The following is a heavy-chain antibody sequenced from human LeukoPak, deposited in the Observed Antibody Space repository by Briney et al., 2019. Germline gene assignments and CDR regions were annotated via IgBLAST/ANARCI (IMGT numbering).Heavy chain of an antibody. CDR1: GFTFSNAW. CDR3: TTDEDWNYARKDV. Sequence: GGSLKLSCAASGFTFSNAWMNWVRQVPGKGLEWVGQTVSEIDGGTTDYATPVKGRFTISRDDSKSTLYLQMNSLKIEDTAVYYCTTDEDWNYARKDVWGQGATVIVSS. CDR2: TVSEIDGGTT. V-gene: IGHV3-15*04. J-gene: IGHJ6*02. D-gene: IGHD1-7*01.